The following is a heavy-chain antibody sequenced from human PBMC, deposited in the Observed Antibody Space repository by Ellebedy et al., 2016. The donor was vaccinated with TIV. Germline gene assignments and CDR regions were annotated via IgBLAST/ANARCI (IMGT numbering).Heavy chain of an antibody. CDR2: ISGYNGNT. D-gene: IGHD5-12*01. V-gene: IGHV1-18*01. Sequence: AASVKVSCKASGYTFSSYSISWVRQAPGQGLEWMGWISGYNGNTEYSQKVQGRVTMTTDTSTSTVYMELRSQRSDDTAVYYCARGWLRSANFDSWGQGTLVTVSS. CDR1: GYTFSSYS. J-gene: IGHJ4*02. CDR3: ARGWLRSANFDS.